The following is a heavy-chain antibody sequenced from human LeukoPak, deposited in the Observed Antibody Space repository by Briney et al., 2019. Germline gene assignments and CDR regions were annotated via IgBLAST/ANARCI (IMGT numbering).Heavy chain of an antibody. V-gene: IGHV4-34*01. J-gene: IGHJ4*02. D-gene: IGHD1-26*01. CDR1: GGSFSGYY. Sequence: PSETLSLTCAVYGGSFSGYYWSWIRQPPGKGLEWIGEINHSGSTNYNPSLKSRVTTSVDTSKNQFSLKLSSVTAADTAVYYCARGEGIVGATFDFDYWGQGTLVTVSS. CDR2: INHSGST. CDR3: ARGEGIVGATFDFDY.